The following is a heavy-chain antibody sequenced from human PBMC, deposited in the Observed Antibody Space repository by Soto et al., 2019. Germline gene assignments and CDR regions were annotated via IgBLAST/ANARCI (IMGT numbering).Heavy chain of an antibody. Sequence: QVQLQESGPGLVKPSETLSLTCTVSGGSISSYYWSWIRQPPGKGLEWIGYIYYSGSTNYNPSLKSRVTISVDTSKNQFSLKLSSVTAADTAVYYCARDAAAGTDFGYYYYMDVWGKGTTVTVSS. J-gene: IGHJ6*03. CDR3: ARDAAAGTDFGYYYYMDV. CDR2: IYYSGST. D-gene: IGHD6-13*01. V-gene: IGHV4-59*01. CDR1: GGSISSYY.